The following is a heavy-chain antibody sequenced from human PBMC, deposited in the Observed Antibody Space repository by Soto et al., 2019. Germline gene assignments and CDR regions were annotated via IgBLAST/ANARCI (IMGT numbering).Heavy chain of an antibody. D-gene: IGHD3-9*01. CDR1: GGSISGYY. CDR2: IFDSGST. V-gene: IGHV4-59*01. J-gene: IGHJ6*02. CDR3: AREARYFAIATSLYKYNLDV. Sequence: SETLSLTCTVSGGSISGYYWSWIRQSPGKGLEWIGYIFDSGSTNYNPSLKSRVTISVDTSKNQFSLKLSSVSSPDTAVYFCAREARYFAIATSLYKYNLDVWGQGTTVTVSS.